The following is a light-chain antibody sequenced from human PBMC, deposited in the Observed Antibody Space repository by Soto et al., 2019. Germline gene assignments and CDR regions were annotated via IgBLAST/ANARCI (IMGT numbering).Light chain of an antibody. CDR3: SSYTGITALV. CDR2: DVS. Sequence: QAALTQPASVSGSPGQSIAISCTGTSSDVGGYNSVSWYQQHPGKVPKIMIYDVSIRPSGVPDRFSGSKSGNTASLTISGLQAEDEADYYCSSYTGITALVFGPGTKLTVL. V-gene: IGLV2-14*01. CDR1: SSDVGGYNS. J-gene: IGLJ1*01.